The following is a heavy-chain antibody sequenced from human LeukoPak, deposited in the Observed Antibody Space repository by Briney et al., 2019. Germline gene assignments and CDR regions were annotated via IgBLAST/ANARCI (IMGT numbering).Heavy chain of an antibody. V-gene: IGHV3-48*04. D-gene: IGHD6-19*01. CDR2: ISSSSSNI. Sequence: GGSLRLSCAASGFTFSSYAMHWVRQAPGKGLEWVSYISSSSSNIYHADSVKGRFTISRDNAKNSLHLQMNSLRAEDTAVYYCARVGRSGWTVDYWGQGTLVTVSS. CDR3: ARVGRSGWTVDY. J-gene: IGHJ4*02. CDR1: GFTFSSYA.